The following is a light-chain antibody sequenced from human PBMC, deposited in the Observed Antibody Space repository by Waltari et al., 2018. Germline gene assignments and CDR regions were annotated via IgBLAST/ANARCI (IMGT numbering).Light chain of an antibody. J-gene: IGKJ1*01. CDR1: QSVGRY. Sequence: EIVLTQSPGTLSLSPGERATLSCRASQSVGRYLAWYQQKPGQAPRLLIYGASTRATGIPDRFSGSGSGTDVSLIISRLEPEDFAVYFCQKYEALPATFGQGTKVEIK. CDR2: GAS. V-gene: IGKV3-20*01. CDR3: QKYEALPAT.